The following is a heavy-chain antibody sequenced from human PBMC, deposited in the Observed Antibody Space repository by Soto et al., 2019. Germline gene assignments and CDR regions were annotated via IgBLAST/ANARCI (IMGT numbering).Heavy chain of an antibody. V-gene: IGHV3-21*01. D-gene: IGHD6-6*01. CDR3: ARDSLGAARPLDY. CDR1: GFTFSSYS. J-gene: IGHJ4*02. Sequence: GGSLRLSCAASGFTFSSYSMNWVRQAPGKGLEWVSSISSSSYIYYADSVKGRFTISRDNAKNSLYLQMNSLRAEDTAVYYCARDSLGAARPLDYWGQGTLVTVSS. CDR2: ISSSSYI.